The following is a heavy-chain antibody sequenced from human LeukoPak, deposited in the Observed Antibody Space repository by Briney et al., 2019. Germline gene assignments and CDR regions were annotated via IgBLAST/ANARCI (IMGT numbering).Heavy chain of an antibody. CDR2: ISSNGGST. D-gene: IGHD2-2*01. Sequence: GGSLRLSCAASGFTFSSYAMHWVRQAPGKGLEYVSAISSNGGSTYYANSVKGRFTISRDNSKSTLYLHMNSLRAEDTAIYYCAKQRSEVPVAASNYWGQGTLVTVSS. V-gene: IGHV3-64*01. CDR3: AKQRSEVPVAASNY. CDR1: GFTFSSYA. J-gene: IGHJ4*02.